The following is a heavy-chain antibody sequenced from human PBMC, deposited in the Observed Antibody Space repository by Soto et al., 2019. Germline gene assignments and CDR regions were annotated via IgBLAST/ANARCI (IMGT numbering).Heavy chain of an antibody. V-gene: IGHV4-39*01. J-gene: IGHJ4*02. CDR1: GGSISSSSYY. Sequence: SETLSLTCTVSGGSISSSSYYWGWIRQPPGKGLEWIGSIYYSGSTYYNPSLKSRVTISVDTSKNQFSLKLSSVTAADTAVYYCARLDIAAAGTFDYWGQGTLATVSS. CDR2: IYYSGST. CDR3: ARLDIAAAGTFDY. D-gene: IGHD6-13*01.